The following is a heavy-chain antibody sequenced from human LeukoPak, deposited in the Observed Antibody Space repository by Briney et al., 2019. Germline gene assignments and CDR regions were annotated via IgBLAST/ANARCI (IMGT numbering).Heavy chain of an antibody. Sequence: SVKVSCKASGGTFSSYAISWVRQAPGRGLEWMGGIIPIFGTANYAQKFQGRVTITTDESTSTAYMELSSLRSEDTAVYYCARVGLGYCSGGSCYAYWGQGTLVTVSS. V-gene: IGHV1-69*05. D-gene: IGHD2-15*01. CDR3: ARVGLGYCSGGSCYAY. CDR2: IIPIFGTA. CDR1: GGTFSSYA. J-gene: IGHJ4*02.